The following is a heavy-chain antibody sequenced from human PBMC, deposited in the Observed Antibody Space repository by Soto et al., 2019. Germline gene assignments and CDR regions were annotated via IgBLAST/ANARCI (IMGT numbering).Heavy chain of an antibody. CDR2: ISSSGSTI. CDR1: GFTFSDYY. D-gene: IGHD3-3*01. CDR3: ARDRIFGVVIGSKNDY. Sequence: GGSLRLSCAASGFTFSDYYMSWIRQAPGKGLEWVSYISSSGSTIYYADSVKGRFTISRDNAKNSLYLQMNSLRAEDTAAYYCARDRIFGVVIGSKNDYWGQGTLVTVSS. V-gene: IGHV3-11*01. J-gene: IGHJ4*02.